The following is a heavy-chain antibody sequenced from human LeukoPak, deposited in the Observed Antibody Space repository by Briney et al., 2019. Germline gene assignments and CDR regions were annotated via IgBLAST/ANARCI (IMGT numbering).Heavy chain of an antibody. CDR1: GGSISSYY. D-gene: IGHD3-3*01. V-gene: IGHV4-4*07. J-gene: IGHJ6*03. Sequence: SETLSLTCTVSGGSISSYYWSWIRQPAGKGLEWIGRIYTSGSTNYNPSLKSRVTMSVDTSKNQFSLKLSSVTAADTAVYYCARVGIPYDFWSGYYYYYMDVWGKGTTVTVSS. CDR3: ARVGIPYDFWSGYYYYYMDV. CDR2: IYTSGST.